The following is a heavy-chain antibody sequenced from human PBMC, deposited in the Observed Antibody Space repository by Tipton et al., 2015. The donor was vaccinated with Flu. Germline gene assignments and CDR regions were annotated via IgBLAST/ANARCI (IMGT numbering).Heavy chain of an antibody. Sequence: AASGFTFDDYAVHWVRQAPGKGLEWVSSISWNGGKIDYADSVKGRFTISRDNAKNSLYLQMNNLRAEDTALYYCAKDVRDSSGYYYAGGLDIGGQGTMVTVSS. CDR3: AKDVRDSSGYYYAGGLDI. J-gene: IGHJ3*02. D-gene: IGHD3-22*01. V-gene: IGHV3-9*01. CDR2: ISWNGGKI. CDR1: GFTFDDYA.